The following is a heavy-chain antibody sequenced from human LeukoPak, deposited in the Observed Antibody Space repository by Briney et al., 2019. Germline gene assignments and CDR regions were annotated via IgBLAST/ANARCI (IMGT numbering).Heavy chain of an antibody. D-gene: IGHD1-26*01. V-gene: IGHV4-59*08. CDR2: IYYSGST. Sequence: PSETLSLTCTVSGGSISSYYWSWIRQPPGKGLEWIGYIYYSGSTNYNPSLKSRVTISVDTSKNQFSLKLSSVTAADTAVYYCARLSGGSSLNWFDPWGQGTLVTVSS. CDR1: GGSISSYY. CDR3: ARLSGGSSLNWFDP. J-gene: IGHJ5*02.